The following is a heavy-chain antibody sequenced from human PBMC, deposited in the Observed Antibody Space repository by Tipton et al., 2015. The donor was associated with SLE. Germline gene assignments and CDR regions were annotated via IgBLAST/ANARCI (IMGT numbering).Heavy chain of an antibody. J-gene: IGHJ4*02. CDR3: ARLWPQFLAFDY. Sequence: LRLSCAVYGGSFSGYYWSWIRQPPGKGLQWIGEINHSGSTNYNPSLKSRVTISVDTSKNQFSLKLSSVTAPDTAVYYCARLWPQFLAFDYWGQGTLVSVSS. CDR2: INHSGST. CDR1: GGSFSGYY. V-gene: IGHV4-34*01.